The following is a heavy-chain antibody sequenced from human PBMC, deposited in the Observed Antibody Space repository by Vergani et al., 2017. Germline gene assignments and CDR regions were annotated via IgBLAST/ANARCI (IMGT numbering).Heavy chain of an antibody. D-gene: IGHD1-14*01. Sequence: EVQLVDSGGGLVQPGRSLRLSCAASGFAFDDYAMHWVRQAPGKGLEWVSGITWNSGSIGYADSVKGRFTISRDNAKNSLYLQMNSLRDEDTGVYYCARDLRLLYNRFDPWGQGTLVTVSS. CDR3: ARDLRLLYNRFDP. V-gene: IGHV3-9*01. CDR1: GFAFDDYA. CDR2: ITWNSGSI. J-gene: IGHJ5*02.